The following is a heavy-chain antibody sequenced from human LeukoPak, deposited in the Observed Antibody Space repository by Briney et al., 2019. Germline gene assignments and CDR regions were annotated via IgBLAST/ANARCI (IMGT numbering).Heavy chain of an antibody. CDR2: IYYSGST. CDR1: GGSIGSSDHY. CDR3: ARDRDVDTAMVDFDC. V-gene: IGHV4-30-4*01. D-gene: IGHD5-18*01. J-gene: IGHJ4*02. Sequence: SQTLSLTCTVSGGSIGSSDHYWGWTRQPPGKGLEWIGYIYYSGSTFYNPSLKSRLTILLDTSKNQFSLKLSSVTAADTAVYYCARDRDVDTAMVDFDCWGQGTLVTVSS.